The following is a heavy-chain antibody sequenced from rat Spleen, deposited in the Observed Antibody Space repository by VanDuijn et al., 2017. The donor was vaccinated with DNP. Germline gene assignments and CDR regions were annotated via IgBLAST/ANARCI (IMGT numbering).Heavy chain of an antibody. CDR1: GFNFNDYW. CDR3: VTRGTGSDNWFAY. D-gene: IGHD5-1*01. V-gene: IGHV4-2*01. J-gene: IGHJ3*01. CDR2: IKQDSTII. Sequence: EVKLVESGGGLVQPGRSLKLSCAASGFNFNDYWMGWVRQAPGKGLEWIGEIKQDSTIINYNPSLRDRFTISRDNAQNSLYLQMNNLGSEDTAIYYCVTRGTGSDNWFAYWGQGTLVTVSS.